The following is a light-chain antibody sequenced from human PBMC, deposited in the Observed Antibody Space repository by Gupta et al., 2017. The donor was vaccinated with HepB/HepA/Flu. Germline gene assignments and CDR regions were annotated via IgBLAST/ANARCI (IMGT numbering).Light chain of an antibody. CDR1: SSDVGGYNY. CDR2: DVS. J-gene: IGLJ2*01. Sequence: SALTQPASVSGSPGQSITISCTGTSSDVGGYNYVSWYQQHPDKAPKLMIYDVSNRPSGVANRFSGSKAGNTASLTISGLQEEDEADYYCSSYTSSSTVVFGGGTKLTVL. V-gene: IGLV2-14*03. CDR3: SSYTSSSTVV.